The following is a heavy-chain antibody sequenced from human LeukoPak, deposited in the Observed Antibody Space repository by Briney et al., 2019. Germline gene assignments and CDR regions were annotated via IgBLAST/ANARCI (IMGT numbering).Heavy chain of an antibody. Sequence: SETLSLTCAVSGYSITSGYYWGWIRQPPGKGLEWIGSIYHSGSTYYNPSLKSRVTISVITSKNPFSLKLTSMTAADTAVYYCAGGDTADAFDIWGQGTMVTVSS. CDR2: IYHSGST. CDR3: AGGDTADAFDI. V-gene: IGHV4-38-2*01. J-gene: IGHJ3*02. CDR1: GYSITSGYY. D-gene: IGHD3-10*01.